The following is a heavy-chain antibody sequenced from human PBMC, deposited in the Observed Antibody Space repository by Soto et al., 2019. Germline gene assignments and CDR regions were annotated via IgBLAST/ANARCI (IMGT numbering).Heavy chain of an antibody. V-gene: IGHV1-69*01. CDR2: IIPIFDSR. Sequence: QVQLVQSGAEVKKPGASVKVSCKASRDTFSKYAFNWVRQAPGQGLEWMGWIIPIFDSRNYAEKFQGRVTITADESTSTAYMELRSLRFAVTAVYYCARGETYLGVWGQGTTVTVSS. CDR3: ARGETYLGV. J-gene: IGHJ6*02. D-gene: IGHD3-16*01. CDR1: RDTFSKYA.